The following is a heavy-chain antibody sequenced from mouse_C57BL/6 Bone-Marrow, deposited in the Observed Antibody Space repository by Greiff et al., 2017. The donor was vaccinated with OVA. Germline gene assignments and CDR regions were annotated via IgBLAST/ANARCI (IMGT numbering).Heavy chain of an antibody. D-gene: IGHD2-4*01. CDR3: ARGRLRTGKDY. CDR2: IYPGDGDT. Sequence: QVQLQQPGPELVKPGASVKISCKASGYAFSSSWMNWVKQRPGQGLEWIGRIYPGDGDTNYNGKFKGKATLTADKSSSTAYMQLSSLTSEDSAVYFCARGRLRTGKDYWGQGTSVTVSS. CDR1: GYAFSSSW. J-gene: IGHJ4*01. V-gene: IGHV1-82*01.